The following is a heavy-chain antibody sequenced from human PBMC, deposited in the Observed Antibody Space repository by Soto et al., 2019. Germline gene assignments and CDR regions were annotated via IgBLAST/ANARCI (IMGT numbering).Heavy chain of an antibody. CDR1: CGSVNDYY. CDR2: IQPSGNT. Sequence: KASETLYLTCTVYCGSVNDYYWSWVRQPAGKGPEWIGRIQPSGNTNYSPSLMSRASISVDTSHNKVSLKLESVTAADTAVYYCVRGPYCGDKCYFASWGQGALVTVSS. CDR3: VRGPYCGDKCYFAS. J-gene: IGHJ5*02. V-gene: IGHV4-4*07. D-gene: IGHD2-21*01.